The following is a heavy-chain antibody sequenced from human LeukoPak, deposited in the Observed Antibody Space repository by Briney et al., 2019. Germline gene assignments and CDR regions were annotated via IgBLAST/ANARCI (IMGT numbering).Heavy chain of an antibody. CDR3: AKDPKKTYYYGSGDLLY. CDR1: GFTFSSYG. Sequence: GGSLRLSCAASGFTFSSYGMHWVRQAPGKGLEWVAFIRYDGSNKYYADSVKGRFTISRDNSKNTLYLQMNSLRAEDTAVYYCAKDPKKTYYYGSGDLLYWGQGTLVTVSS. J-gene: IGHJ4*02. D-gene: IGHD3-10*01. V-gene: IGHV3-30*02. CDR2: IRYDGSNK.